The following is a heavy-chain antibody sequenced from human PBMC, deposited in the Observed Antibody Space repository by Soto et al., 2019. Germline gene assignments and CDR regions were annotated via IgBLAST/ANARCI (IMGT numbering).Heavy chain of an antibody. J-gene: IGHJ3*02. CDR3: ARADIVVVVAATWYAFDI. Sequence: SVKVSCKASGGTFSSYAISWVRQAPGQGLEWMGGIIPIFGTANYAQKFQGRVTITADESTSTAYMELSSLRSEDTAVYYCARADIVVVVAATWYAFDIWRQGTMVTVSS. CDR2: IIPIFGTA. V-gene: IGHV1-69*13. D-gene: IGHD2-15*01. CDR1: GGTFSSYA.